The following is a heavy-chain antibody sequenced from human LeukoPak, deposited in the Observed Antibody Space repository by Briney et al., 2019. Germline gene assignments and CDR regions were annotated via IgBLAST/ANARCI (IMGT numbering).Heavy chain of an antibody. CDR2: INPNSGGT. J-gene: IGHJ4*02. Sequence: ASVKVSCKASGYTFTGYYMDWVRQAPGQGLEWMGWINPNSGGTNYAQKFQGRVTMTRDTSISTAYMELSRLRSDDTAVYYCARDYDFWSGYTPIDYWGQGTLVTVSS. D-gene: IGHD3-3*01. V-gene: IGHV1-2*02. CDR3: ARDYDFWSGYTPIDY. CDR1: GYTFTGYY.